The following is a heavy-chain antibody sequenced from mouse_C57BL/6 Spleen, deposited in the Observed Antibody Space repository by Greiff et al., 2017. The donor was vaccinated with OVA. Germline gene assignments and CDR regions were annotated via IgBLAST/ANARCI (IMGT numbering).Heavy chain of an antibody. J-gene: IGHJ3*01. CDR2: IYPGSGST. CDR1: GYTFTSYW. V-gene: IGHV1-55*01. D-gene: IGHD2-1*01. Sequence: VQLQQSGAELVKPGASVKMSCKASGYTFTSYWITWVKQRPGQGLEWIGDIYPGSGSTNYNEKFKSKATLTVDTSSSTPYMQLSSLTSEDSAVYYCARGNYGNWAYWGQGTLVTVSA. CDR3: ARGNYGNWAY.